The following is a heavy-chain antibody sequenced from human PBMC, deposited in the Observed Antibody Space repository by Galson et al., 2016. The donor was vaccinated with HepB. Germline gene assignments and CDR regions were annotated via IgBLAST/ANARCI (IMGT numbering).Heavy chain of an antibody. CDR3: ARDLSMVQGVQGY. CDR1: GYTFTSYG. Sequence: SVKVSCKASGYTFTSYGISWVRQAPGQGLEWMGWISAYNGYTNYAQKLQGRVTMTRDISTSTAYMELRSLRSDDTAVYYCARDLSMVQGVQGYWGQGTRVTVSS. D-gene: IGHD3-10*01. CDR2: ISAYNGYT. V-gene: IGHV1-18*01. J-gene: IGHJ4*02.